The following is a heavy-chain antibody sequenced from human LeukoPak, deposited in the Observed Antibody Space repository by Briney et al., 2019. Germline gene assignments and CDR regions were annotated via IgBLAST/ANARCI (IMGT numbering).Heavy chain of an antibody. V-gene: IGHV3-73*01. CDR3: TRINYDSSDYPHPFDY. Sequence: GCLRLSCVASGCTFSESAVRWVRHASGKGLDGMGRIRSETNSYATAYAASVKGRFTISRDDSNNTAYLQMNSLKTEDTAVYYCTRINYDSSDYPHPFDYWGQGTLVTVSS. CDR1: GCTFSESA. D-gene: IGHD3-22*01. CDR2: IRSETNSYAT. J-gene: IGHJ4*02.